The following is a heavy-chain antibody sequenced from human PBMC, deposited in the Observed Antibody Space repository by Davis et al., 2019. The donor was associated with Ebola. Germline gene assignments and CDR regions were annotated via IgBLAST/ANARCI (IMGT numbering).Heavy chain of an antibody. CDR1: AYTFTSYY. V-gene: IGHV1-46*03. Sequence: ASVTVSCQASAYTFTSYYMHWVRQAPGQGLEWMGLINPSGGSTSYAQKFQGRVTITRDMSTSTGYMELSSLRSEDTAVYYCARYQGVVVVAAPLYYFDYWGQGTLVTVSS. CDR3: ARYQGVVVVAAPLYYFDY. CDR2: INPSGGST. J-gene: IGHJ4*02. D-gene: IGHD2-15*01.